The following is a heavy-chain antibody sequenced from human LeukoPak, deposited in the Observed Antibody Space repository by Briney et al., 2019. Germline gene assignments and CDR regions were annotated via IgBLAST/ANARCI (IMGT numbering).Heavy chain of an antibody. CDR3: TKQNYYMDV. Sequence: GGSLRLSCAASGFTLSGSAMHWVRQASGKGLEWVGRIRSKANSYATAYAASVKGRFTISRDGSKNTAYLQMNSLKTEDTAVYYCTKQNYYMDVWGKGTTVTVSS. J-gene: IGHJ6*03. V-gene: IGHV3-73*01. CDR1: GFTLSGSA. CDR2: IRSKANSYAT.